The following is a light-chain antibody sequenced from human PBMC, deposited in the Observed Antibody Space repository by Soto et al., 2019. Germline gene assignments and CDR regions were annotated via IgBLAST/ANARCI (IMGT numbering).Light chain of an antibody. J-gene: IGLJ3*02. V-gene: IGLV2-23*01. CDR2: EDN. Sequence: QSVLTQPASVSGSPGQSITISCTGTSSAVGSYNLVSWYQQYSGKAPKIIIYEDNRRPSRVSNRFSGSRSGNTASLTISGLQADDEADYYCCSYAGSSTWVFGGGTKVTVL. CDR1: SSAVGSYNL. CDR3: CSYAGSSTWV.